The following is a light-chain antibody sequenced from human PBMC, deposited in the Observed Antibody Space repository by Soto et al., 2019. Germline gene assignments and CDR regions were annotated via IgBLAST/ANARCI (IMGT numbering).Light chain of an antibody. CDR1: SSDVGAYNY. CDR3: CSYAGSYTLI. CDR2: DVN. J-gene: IGLJ2*01. V-gene: IGLV2-11*01. Sequence: QSALTQPRSVSGSPGQSVTISCTGTSSDVGAYNYVSWFQQHPGKAPKLMISDVNKRPSGVPDRFSGSKSGNTASLTISGLQAEDEAAYYCCSYAGSYTLIFGGGTQLTVL.